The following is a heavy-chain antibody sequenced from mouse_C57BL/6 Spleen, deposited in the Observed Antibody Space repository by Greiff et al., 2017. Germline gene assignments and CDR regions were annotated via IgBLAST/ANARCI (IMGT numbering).Heavy chain of an antibody. Sequence: QVQLQQPGAELVRPGTSVKLSCKASGYTFTSYWMHWVKQRPGQGLEWIGVIDPSDSYTNYNQKFKGKATLTVDTSSSTAYMQLSSLTSEDSAVYFCASGLVESSTDYWGQGTTLSVST. CDR2: IDPSDSYT. V-gene: IGHV1-59*01. CDR3: ASGLVESSTDY. CDR1: GYTFTSYW. J-gene: IGHJ2*01. D-gene: IGHD1-1*02.